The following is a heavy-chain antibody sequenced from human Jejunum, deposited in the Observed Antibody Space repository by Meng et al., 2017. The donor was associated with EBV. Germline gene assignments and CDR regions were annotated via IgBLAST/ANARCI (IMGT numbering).Heavy chain of an antibody. CDR1: GGSITSSDW. J-gene: IGHJ4*02. CDR2: IYHDGSS. Sequence: QVQLQESGPGLVNPSGTLSLTCAVSGGSITSSDWWTWVRQPPGEGLEWIGEIYHDGSSNYSPSLKSRVTILLDKSENHFSLKLSSVTAADTAVYYCARVRCSGGSCFFFDYWGQGALVTVS. CDR3: ARVRCSGGSCFFFDY. V-gene: IGHV4-4*02. D-gene: IGHD2-15*01.